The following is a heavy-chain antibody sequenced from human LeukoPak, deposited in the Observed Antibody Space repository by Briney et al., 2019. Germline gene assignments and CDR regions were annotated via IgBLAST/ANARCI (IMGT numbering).Heavy chain of an antibody. CDR1: GNIFRNCD. D-gene: IGHD4-17*01. CDR3: ARDPNGDYVGAFEM. V-gene: IGHV3-23*01. CDR2: IRSGGGAT. J-gene: IGHJ3*02. Sequence: GVPLRLSCTLCGNIFRNCDMIGLRGARGRGQEWVSAIRSGGGATLYADSVKGRFTISRDNSKNTLFLQMNNMRDEDTAVYYCARDPNGDYVGAFEMWGPGTKVTGS.